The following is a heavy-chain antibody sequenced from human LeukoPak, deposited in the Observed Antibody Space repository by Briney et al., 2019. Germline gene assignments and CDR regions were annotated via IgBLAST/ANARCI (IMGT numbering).Heavy chain of an antibody. CDR2: ISHIGST. D-gene: IGHD1-14*01. CDR3: ARDRISINALDM. J-gene: IGHJ3*02. Sequence: PSETLSLTCTVSGASISGHYLTWLRQPPGKGLEWIGYISHIGSTNYNPSLKSRVTISVDTSKNQFSLKLTSVTAADTAVYYCARDRISINALDMWDQGTMVTVSS. V-gene: IGHV4-59*11. CDR1: GASISGHY.